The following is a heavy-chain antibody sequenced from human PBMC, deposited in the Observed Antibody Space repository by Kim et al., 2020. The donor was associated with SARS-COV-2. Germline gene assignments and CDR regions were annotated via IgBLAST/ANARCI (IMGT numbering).Heavy chain of an antibody. CDR2: IYYSGST. V-gene: IGHV4-39*01. Sequence: SETLSLTCTVSGDSISSSSYYWGWIRQPPGKGLEWFGSIYYSGSTYYNPSLKSRVTISVDTSKNQFTLKLSSVTAADTAVYYCVRHSRRWLQLQPYYFY. J-gene: IGHJ4*01. CDR1: GDSISSSSYY. CDR3: VRHSRRWLQLQPYYFY. D-gene: IGHD5-12*01.